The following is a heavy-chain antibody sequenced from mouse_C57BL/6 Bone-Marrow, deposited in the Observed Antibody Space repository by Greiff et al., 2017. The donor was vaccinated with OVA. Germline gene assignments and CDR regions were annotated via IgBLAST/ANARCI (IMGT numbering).Heavy chain of an antibody. Sequence: ESGAELARPGASVKLSCKASGYTFTSYGISWVKQRTGQGLEWIGEIYPRSGNTYYNEKFKGKATLTADKSSSTAYMELRSLTSEDSAVYFCARWGYYGSSYPFACWGQGTLVTVSA. CDR1: GYTFTSYG. V-gene: IGHV1-81*01. D-gene: IGHD1-1*01. CDR2: IYPRSGNT. J-gene: IGHJ3*01. CDR3: ARWGYYGSSYPFAC.